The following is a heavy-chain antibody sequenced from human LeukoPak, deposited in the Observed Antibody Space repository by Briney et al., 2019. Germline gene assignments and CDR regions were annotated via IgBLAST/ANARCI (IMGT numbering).Heavy chain of an antibody. CDR1: GGTFSSYA. V-gene: IGHV1-69*04. Sequence: GASVKVSCKASGGTFSSYAISWVRQAPGQGLEWMGRIIPILGIANYAQKFQGRVTITADKSTSTAYMELSSLRSEDTAVYYCARDLSSSGYYSHWGQGTLVTVSS. CDR3: ARDLSSSGYYSH. D-gene: IGHD3-22*01. CDR2: IIPILGIA. J-gene: IGHJ4*02.